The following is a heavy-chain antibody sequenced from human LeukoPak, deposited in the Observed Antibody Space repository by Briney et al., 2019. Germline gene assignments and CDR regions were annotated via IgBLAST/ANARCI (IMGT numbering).Heavy chain of an antibody. CDR3: ARGRSSSGWYPNPNLDY. CDR1: DGSFSGYY. V-gene: IGHV4-34*01. D-gene: IGHD6-19*01. CDR2: INHSGRP. Sequence: SETLSLTCAVYDGSFSGYYWSWIRQPPGKGLEWIGEINHSGRPNYNASLKSRVTISEDTSKNQFSLKLSSVTAADTAVYYCARGRSSSGWYPNPNLDYWGQGTLVTVSS. J-gene: IGHJ4*02.